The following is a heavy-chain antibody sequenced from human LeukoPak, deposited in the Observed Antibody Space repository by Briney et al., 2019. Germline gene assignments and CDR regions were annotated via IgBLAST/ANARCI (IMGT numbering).Heavy chain of an antibody. CDR2: ISWNSDSI. CDR3: AKGRYGGNLDYMDV. V-gene: IGHV3-9*03. J-gene: IGHJ6*03. D-gene: IGHD4-23*01. CDR1: GFTFDDYA. Sequence: GGSLRLSCAASGFTFDDYAMHWVRQAPGKGLEWVSSISWNSDSIGYADSVKGRFTISRDNAKDSLYLQMNSLGAEDMALYYCAKGRYGGNLDYMDVWGKGTTVTVSS.